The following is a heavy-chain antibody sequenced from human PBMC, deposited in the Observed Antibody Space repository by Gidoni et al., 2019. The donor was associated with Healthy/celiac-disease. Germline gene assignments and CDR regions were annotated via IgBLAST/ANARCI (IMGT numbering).Heavy chain of an antibody. CDR3: AKDEGFRVVVVPAASFDY. D-gene: IGHD2-2*01. J-gene: IGHJ4*02. CDR1: GFTLSSYP. V-gene: IGHV3-23*01. Sequence: EVQLLESGGGLVQPGGSLRLSCPASGFTLSSYPMSWVRQAPGKGLEWVSAISGSGGSTYYADSVKGRFTISRDNSKNTLYLQMNSLRAEDTAVYYCAKDEGFRVVVVPAASFDYWGQGTLVTVSS. CDR2: ISGSGGST.